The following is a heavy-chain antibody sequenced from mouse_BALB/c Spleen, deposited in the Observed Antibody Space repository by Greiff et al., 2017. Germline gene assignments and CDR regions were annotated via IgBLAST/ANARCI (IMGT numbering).Heavy chain of an antibody. D-gene: IGHD2-4*01. Sequence: SGPELVKPGASVKMSCKASGYTFTSYVMHWVKQKPGQGLEWIGYINPYNDGTKYNEKFKGKATLTSDKSSSTAYMELSSLTSEDSAVYYCARFPYDYDVGFAYWGQGTLVTVSA. J-gene: IGHJ3*01. CDR3: ARFPYDYDVGFAY. CDR1: GYTFTSYV. V-gene: IGHV1-14*01. CDR2: INPYNDGT.